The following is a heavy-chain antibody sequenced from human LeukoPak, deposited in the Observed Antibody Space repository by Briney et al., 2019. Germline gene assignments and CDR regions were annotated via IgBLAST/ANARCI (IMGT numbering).Heavy chain of an antibody. V-gene: IGHV1-2*02. CDR2: INPNSGGT. CDR1: GYTFTGYY. Sequence: ASVKVSCKASGYTFTGYYMHWVRQAPGQGLEWMGWINPNSGGTNYAQKFQGRVTMTRDTSISTAYMELSRLRSDDTAVYYCARPKTLGYSSGWQPYDYWGQGTLVTVSS. D-gene: IGHD6-19*01. CDR3: ARPKTLGYSSGWQPYDY. J-gene: IGHJ4*02.